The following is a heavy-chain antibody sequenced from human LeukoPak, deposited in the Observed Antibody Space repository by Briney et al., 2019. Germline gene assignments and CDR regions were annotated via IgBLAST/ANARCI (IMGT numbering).Heavy chain of an antibody. J-gene: IGHJ4*02. V-gene: IGHV3-30-3*01. Sequence: GRSLRLACAASGFTFSSYAMHWVRQAPGKGLEWVAVISYDGSNKYYADSVKGRFTISRDNSKNTLYLQMNSLRAEDTAVYYCARAGEHSSGWYFDYWDQGTLVTVSS. CDR1: GFTFSSYA. D-gene: IGHD6-19*01. CDR2: ISYDGSNK. CDR3: ARAGEHSSGWYFDY.